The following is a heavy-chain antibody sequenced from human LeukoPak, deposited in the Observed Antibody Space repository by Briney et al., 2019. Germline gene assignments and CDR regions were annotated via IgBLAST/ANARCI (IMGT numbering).Heavy chain of an antibody. V-gene: IGHV3-30*18. D-gene: IGHD6-13*01. CDR1: GFTFNSYG. CDR3: AKGRRQQVVSFFHF. CDR2: ILYDGSNE. Sequence: GGSLRLSCAASGFTFNSYGMHWVRQAPGKGLEWVAVILYDGSNEYYADSVKGRFTISRDNSNNTVYLQMNSLRVEDTAIYYCAKGRRQQVVSFFHFWGQGTLVTVSS. J-gene: IGHJ4*02.